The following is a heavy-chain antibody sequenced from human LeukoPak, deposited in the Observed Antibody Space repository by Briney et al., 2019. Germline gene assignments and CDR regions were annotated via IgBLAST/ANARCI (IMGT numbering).Heavy chain of an antibody. CDR3: PGVAAIYY. V-gene: IGHV4-39*01. J-gene: IGHJ4*02. Sequence: SETLSLTCTVSGGSISSSSYYWGWIRQPPGKGLEWIGSIYYSGSTYYNPSLKSRVTISVDTSKNQFSLKLSSVTAADTAVYYCPGVAAIYYWGQGTLVTVSS. CDR2: IYYSGST. CDR1: GGSISSSSYY. D-gene: IGHD2-15*01.